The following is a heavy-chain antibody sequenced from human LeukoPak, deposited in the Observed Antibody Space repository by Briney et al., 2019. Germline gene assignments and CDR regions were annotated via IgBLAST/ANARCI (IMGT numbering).Heavy chain of an antibody. CDR2: ISYDGSNK. V-gene: IGHV3-30*04. CDR3: AAGDAFDI. J-gene: IGHJ3*02. Sequence: GGSLRLSCAASGFTFTNYAMSWVRQAPGKGLEWVAVISYDGSNKYYADSVKGRFTISRDNSKNTLYLQMNSLRAEDTAVYYAAAGDAFDIWGQGTMVTVSS. D-gene: IGHD6-13*01. CDR1: GFTFTNYA.